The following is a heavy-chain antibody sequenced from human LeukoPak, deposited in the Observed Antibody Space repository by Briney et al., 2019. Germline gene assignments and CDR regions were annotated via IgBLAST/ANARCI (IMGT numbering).Heavy chain of an antibody. CDR2: ISAYNGNT. D-gene: IGHD2-2*01. Sequence: ASVKVSCKASGYTFTSYGISWVRQAPGQGLGWMGWISAYNGNTNYAQKLQGRVTMTTDASTSTAYMELRSLSSDDTAVYYCARDLEGYCSSTSCYSISHSNDYWGQGTLVTVSS. J-gene: IGHJ4*02. CDR3: ARDLEGYCSSTSCYSISHSNDY. CDR1: GYTFTSYG. V-gene: IGHV1-18*01.